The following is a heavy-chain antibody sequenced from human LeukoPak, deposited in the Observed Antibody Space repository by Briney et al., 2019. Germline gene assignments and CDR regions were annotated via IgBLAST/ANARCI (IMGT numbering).Heavy chain of an antibody. J-gene: IGHJ4*02. V-gene: IGHV4-31*03. Sequence: SETLSLTCTVSGGSISSGGYYWSWIRQHPGKGLEWIGYIYYSGSTYYNPSPKSRVTISIDTSKNQFSLKLSSVTAADTAVYYCARAGYDSSGYSTYYFDYWGQGTLVTVSS. CDR1: GGSISSGGYY. CDR2: IYYSGST. D-gene: IGHD3-22*01. CDR3: ARAGYDSSGYSTYYFDY.